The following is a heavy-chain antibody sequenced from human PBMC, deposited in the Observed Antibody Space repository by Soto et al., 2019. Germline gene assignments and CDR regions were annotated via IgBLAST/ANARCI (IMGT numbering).Heavy chain of an antibody. CDR1: GESFSGYY. Sequence: QVQLQQWGAGLLKPSETLSLGCAVYGESFSGYYWNWIRQPPGKGLEWIGEITDSGSANYKPSLASRVTTSVDTSKKQFSLRLNSVTAADAAVYYCARRRRGITMVRGTYAMDVWGQGTTVTVSS. V-gene: IGHV4-34*01. CDR2: ITDSGSA. D-gene: IGHD3-10*01. J-gene: IGHJ6*02. CDR3: ARRRRGITMVRGTYAMDV.